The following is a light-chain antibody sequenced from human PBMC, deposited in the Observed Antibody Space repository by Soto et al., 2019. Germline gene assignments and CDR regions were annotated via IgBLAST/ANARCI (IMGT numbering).Light chain of an antibody. CDR1: QGITNY. V-gene: IGKV1-27*01. CDR2: AAS. Sequence: DIQMTQSPSSLSASVGDRVTITCRASQGITNYLAWYQRKPGKVPKLLIYAASTLQSGVPSRFSGSGSGTDFTLTISSLQPEDVATYYCPNYKSALRITFGQGTRLEIK. CDR3: PNYKSALRIT. J-gene: IGKJ5*01.